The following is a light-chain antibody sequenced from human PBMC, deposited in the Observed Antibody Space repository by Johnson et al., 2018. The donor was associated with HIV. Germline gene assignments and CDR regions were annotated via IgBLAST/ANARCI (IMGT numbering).Light chain of an antibody. J-gene: IGLJ1*01. CDR2: ETN. CDR3: GTWDTSLSAGGV. Sequence: QSVLTQPPSVSAAPGQKVTISCSGSNSNIGNNNVSWYQQFPGTAPKLLIYETNKRPSGIPDRFSGSKSGTSATLGITGLQTGDEADYYCGTWDTSLSAGGVFGTGTKVTVL. V-gene: IGLV1-51*02. CDR1: NSNIGNNN.